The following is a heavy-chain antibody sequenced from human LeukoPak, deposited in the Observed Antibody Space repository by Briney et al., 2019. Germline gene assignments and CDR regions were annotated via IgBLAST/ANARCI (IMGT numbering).Heavy chain of an antibody. V-gene: IGHV3-23*01. Sequence: PGGSLRLSCAASGFTFSSYAMSWVRQAPGKGLEWVSAISGSGDTTYYADSVKGRFTISRDNSKNTLYLQVNSLWAEDTAVYFCVKGSSGSSGSWGQGTLVTVSS. J-gene: IGHJ5*02. CDR3: VKGSSGSSGS. CDR2: ISGSGDTT. CDR1: GFTFSSYA. D-gene: IGHD3-10*01.